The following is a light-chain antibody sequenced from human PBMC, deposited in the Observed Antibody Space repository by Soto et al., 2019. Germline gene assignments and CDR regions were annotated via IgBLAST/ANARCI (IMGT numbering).Light chain of an antibody. CDR1: QGISNF. Sequence: DIQMTQSPSSLSASVGDRVTITCRASQGISNFLAWYQQKPGKVPKLLIYAASTLQSGVPSRFSGSGSGTDFTLTISSLQPEDVASYYCQYHSVPFTFGPGTKVDIK. J-gene: IGKJ3*01. V-gene: IGKV1-27*01. CDR3: QYHSVPFT. CDR2: AAS.